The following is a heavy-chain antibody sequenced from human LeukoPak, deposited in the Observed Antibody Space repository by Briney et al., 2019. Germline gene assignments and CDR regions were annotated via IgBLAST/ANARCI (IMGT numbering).Heavy chain of an antibody. V-gene: IGHV1-2*06. J-gene: IGHJ4*02. D-gene: IGHD3-22*01. CDR3: ARVDYYDSSGQFDY. Sequence: AASVKVSCKASGYTFTGYYMHWVRQAPGQGLEWMGRINPNSGGTNYAQKFQDRVTMTRDTSISTAYMELSRLRSDDTAVYYCARVDYYDSSGQFDYWGQGTLVTVSS. CDR2: INPNSGGT. CDR1: GYTFTGYY.